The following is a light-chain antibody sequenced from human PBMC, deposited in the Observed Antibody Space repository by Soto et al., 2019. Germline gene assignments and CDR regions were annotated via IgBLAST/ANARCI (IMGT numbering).Light chain of an antibody. J-gene: IGKJ1*01. CDR1: QGIRND. CDR3: QQTYTSPWT. Sequence: IKRTPSPSSLSASVGERVTITCGASQGIRNDLGWYQQKPGKAPKFLIYGASSLQSGVPSRFSGSGSGTDFTLTITSLQPEDFATYSCQQTYTSPWTFGQGTKVDIK. CDR2: GAS. V-gene: IGKV1-39*01.